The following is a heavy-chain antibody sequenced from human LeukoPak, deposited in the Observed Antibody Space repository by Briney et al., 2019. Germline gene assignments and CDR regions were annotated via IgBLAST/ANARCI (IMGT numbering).Heavy chain of an antibody. J-gene: IGHJ4*02. CDR3: ARRTIPVALGWYFDY. V-gene: IGHV1-2*04. CDR2: INPYSGDT. Sequence: ASVKVSCKASGYTFTSYGISWVRQAPGQGLEWMGWINPYSGDTKYAQKFQGWVTMTRDTSTTTVYMDLSRLTSDDTAVYFCARRTIPVALGWYFDYWGQGTLVTVSS. D-gene: IGHD2-2*01. CDR1: GYTFTSYG.